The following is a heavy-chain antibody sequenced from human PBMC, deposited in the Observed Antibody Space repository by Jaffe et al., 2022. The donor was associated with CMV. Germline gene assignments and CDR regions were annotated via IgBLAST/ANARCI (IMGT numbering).Heavy chain of an antibody. CDR1: GGSISSGGYY. V-gene: IGHV4-31*03. D-gene: IGHD5-18*01. Sequence: QVQLQESGPGLVKPSQTLSLTCTVSGGSISSGGYYWSWIRQHPGKGLEWIGYIYYSGSTYYNPSLKSRVTISVDTSKNQFSLKLSSVTAADTAVYYCARSGAVDTAMVGMVSAFFDYWGQGTLVTVSS. J-gene: IGHJ4*02. CDR2: IYYSGST. CDR3: ARSGAVDTAMVGMVSAFFDY.